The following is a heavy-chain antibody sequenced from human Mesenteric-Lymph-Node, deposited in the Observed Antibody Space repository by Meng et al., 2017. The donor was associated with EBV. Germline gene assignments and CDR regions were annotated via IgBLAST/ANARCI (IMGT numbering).Heavy chain of an antibody. Sequence: EVPLVEAGGGLIQPGGSLRISCAASGFIVSDNYMYWVRQPPGKGLEWVSVIDRAGTTYYTDSVKGRFTISRDNSKNMLFLQMNNLTPEDTAVYYCAKRSGATETVDNWGQGTLVTVSS. CDR3: AKRSGATETVDN. CDR1: GFIVSDNY. J-gene: IGHJ4*02. V-gene: IGHV3-53*05. D-gene: IGHD1-26*01. CDR2: IDRAGTT.